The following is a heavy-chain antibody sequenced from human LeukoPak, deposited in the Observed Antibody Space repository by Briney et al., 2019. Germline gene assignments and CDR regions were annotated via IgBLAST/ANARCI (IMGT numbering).Heavy chain of an antibody. D-gene: IGHD3-9*01. J-gene: IGHJ4*02. V-gene: IGHV4-59*12. CDR1: GGSISSYY. CDR3: ARARPAKDILTGYHPGTVDY. Sequence: SETLSLTCTVSGGSISSYYWSWIRQPPGKGLEWIGYIYYSGSTNYNPSLKSRVTISVDTSKNQFSLKLSSVTAADTAVYYCARARPAKDILTGYHPGTVDYWGQGTLVTVSS. CDR2: IYYSGST.